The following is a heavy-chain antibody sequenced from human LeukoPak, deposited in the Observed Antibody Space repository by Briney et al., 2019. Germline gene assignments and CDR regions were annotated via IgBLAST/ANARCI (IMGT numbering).Heavy chain of an antibody. CDR1: GFTFSSYA. Sequence: PGRSLRLFCAASGFTFSSYAMHWVRQAPGKGLEWVSAISGSGGSTYYADSVKGRFTISRDNSKNTLYLQMDSLRAEDTAVYYCAKDDHSSSSGRWFDPWGQGTLVTVSS. CDR3: AKDDHSSSSGRWFDP. V-gene: IGHV3-23*01. D-gene: IGHD6-6*01. J-gene: IGHJ5*02. CDR2: ISGSGGST.